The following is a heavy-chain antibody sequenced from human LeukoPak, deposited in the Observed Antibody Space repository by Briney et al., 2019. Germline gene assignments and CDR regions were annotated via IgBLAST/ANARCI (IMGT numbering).Heavy chain of an antibody. V-gene: IGHV3-74*01. CDR2: INPDGSGT. Sequence: GGSLRLSCAASGFTFSRYWMHWVRQVPGKGLVWVSRINPDGSGTNYADSVKGRFTISRDNSKNTLYLQMNSLRAEDTAVYYCAKDLWDLKGSFDYWGQGTLVTVSS. CDR1: GFTFSRYW. CDR3: AKDLWDLKGSFDY. J-gene: IGHJ4*02. D-gene: IGHD1-26*01.